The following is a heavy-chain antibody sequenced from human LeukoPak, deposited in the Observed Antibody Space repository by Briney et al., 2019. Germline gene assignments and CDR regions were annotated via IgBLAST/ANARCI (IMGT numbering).Heavy chain of an antibody. CDR2: ISAYNGNT. Sequence: GASVKVSCKASGYTFTSYGISWVRQAPGQGLEWMGWISAYNGNTNYAQKLQGRVTMTTDTSTSTAYMELRSLRSDDTAVYYCARGATVTTYPAYYYYYYMDVWGKGTTVTVSS. CDR1: GYTFTSYG. V-gene: IGHV1-18*01. CDR3: ARGATVTTYPAYYYYYYMDV. J-gene: IGHJ6*03. D-gene: IGHD4-11*01.